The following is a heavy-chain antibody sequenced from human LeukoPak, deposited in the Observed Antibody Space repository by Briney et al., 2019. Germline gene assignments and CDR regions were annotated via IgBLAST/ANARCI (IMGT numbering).Heavy chain of an antibody. CDR3: ALTAAVFDYSYYYGMDV. D-gene: IGHD6-13*01. J-gene: IGHJ6*02. Sequence: GGSLRLSCAASGFTFSSYSMNWVRQAPGKGLEWVAVIWYDGSNKYYADSVKGRFTISRDNSKTSLYLQMNSLRAEDTAVYYCALTAAVFDYSYYYGMDVWGQGTAVTVSS. CDR2: IWYDGSNK. CDR1: GFTFSSYS. V-gene: IGHV3-33*08.